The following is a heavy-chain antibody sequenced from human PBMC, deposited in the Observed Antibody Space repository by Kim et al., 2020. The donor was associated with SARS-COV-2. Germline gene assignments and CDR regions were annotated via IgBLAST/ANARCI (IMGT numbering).Heavy chain of an antibody. CDR1: ELTVNRNH. D-gene: IGHD4-4*01. J-gene: IGHJ4*02. Sequence: GGSLRLSCAASELTVNRNHMNWVRQAPGKGLEWVSVIYSSGTTSYADSVKGGFTIISDSSKNMVNLQMNSLRADDTTVYYCARDPLGDGYSFSDYWGQGTLVTVSS. V-gene: IGHV3-53*01. CDR3: ARDPLGDGYSFSDY. CDR2: IYSSGTT.